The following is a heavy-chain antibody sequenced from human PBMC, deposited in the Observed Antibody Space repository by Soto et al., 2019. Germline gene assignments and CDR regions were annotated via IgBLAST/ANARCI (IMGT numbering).Heavy chain of an antibody. Sequence: QVQLQQWGAGLLKPSETLSLTCAVYGGSFSGYYWSWIRQPPGKGLEWIGEINHSGSTNYNPSLKSRVTISVDTSKNQFSLKLSYVTAADTAVYYCARESPTDYWGQGTLVTVSS. V-gene: IGHV4-34*01. CDR3: ARESPTDY. CDR2: INHSGST. J-gene: IGHJ4*02. CDR1: GGSFSGYY.